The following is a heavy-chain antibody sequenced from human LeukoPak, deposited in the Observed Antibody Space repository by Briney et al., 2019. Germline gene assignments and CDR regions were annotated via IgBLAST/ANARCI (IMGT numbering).Heavy chain of an antibody. V-gene: IGHV3-23*01. Sequence: GGSLRLSCAASGFTFSNFLMTWVRQAPGKGPEWVSAISGSGGDTYYADSVKGRFTISRDNSKNTLYLQMNSLRAEDTAVYYCAKRGATTGDFDYWGQGTLVTVSS. CDR2: ISGSGGDT. J-gene: IGHJ4*02. CDR1: GFTFSNFL. D-gene: IGHD1-26*01. CDR3: AKRGATTGDFDY.